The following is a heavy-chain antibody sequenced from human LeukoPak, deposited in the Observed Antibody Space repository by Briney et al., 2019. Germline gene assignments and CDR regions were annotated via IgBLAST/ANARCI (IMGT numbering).Heavy chain of an antibody. CDR2: ISSSSSTI. CDR1: GFTFNSYS. Sequence: GGSLRLSCAASGFTFNSYSMNWVRQAPGKGLEWVSYISSSSSTIYYADSVKGRFTISRDNAKNSLYLQMNSLRAEDTAVYYCARDPVVVPAAIPPDAFDIWGQGTMVTVSS. J-gene: IGHJ3*02. V-gene: IGHV3-48*01. D-gene: IGHD2-2*01. CDR3: ARDPVVVPAAIPPDAFDI.